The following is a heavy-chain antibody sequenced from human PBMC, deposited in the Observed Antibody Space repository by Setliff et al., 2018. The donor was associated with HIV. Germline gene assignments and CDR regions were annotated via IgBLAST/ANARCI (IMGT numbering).Heavy chain of an antibody. CDR1: GFTFNSYA. V-gene: IGHV3-21*01. J-gene: IGHJ4*02. CDR2: ITSSSSYI. CDR3: ARDPHFDF. Sequence: PGGSLRLSCAASGFTFNSYAMSWVRQAPGKGLEWVSSITSSSSYIYYADSVKGRFTISRDNAKNSLYLQMNSLRAEDTAVYYCARDPHFDFWGQGTLVTVSS.